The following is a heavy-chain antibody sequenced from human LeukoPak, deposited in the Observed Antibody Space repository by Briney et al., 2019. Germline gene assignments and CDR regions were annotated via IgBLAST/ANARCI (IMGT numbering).Heavy chain of an antibody. CDR1: GFIFSPYG. J-gene: IGHJ4*02. CDR3: ARDGSGWSRDY. Sequence: GGSLRLSCAASGFIFSPYGMTWVRQAPGKGVEWVSTISSNDYPSYTESVKGRFTVSRDNAKSSLYLQMNSLRVEDTALYYCARDGSGWSRDYWGQGTLVTVSS. CDR2: ISSNDYP. D-gene: IGHD6-19*01. V-gene: IGHV3-21*01.